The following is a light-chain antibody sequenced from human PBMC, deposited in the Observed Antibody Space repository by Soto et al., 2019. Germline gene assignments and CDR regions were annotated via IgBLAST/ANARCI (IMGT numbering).Light chain of an antibody. Sequence: IPMTQSPSTLSASVGDRVTITCRASQSISIWLAWYQQKPGKAPKLLIYKASSLESEVPSSFSGSGSGTEYTLTINSLQPDDCATYYCQQDNSDSTFDQGTNVEIK. CDR1: QSISIW. V-gene: IGKV1-5*03. J-gene: IGKJ1*01. CDR2: KAS. CDR3: QQDNSDST.